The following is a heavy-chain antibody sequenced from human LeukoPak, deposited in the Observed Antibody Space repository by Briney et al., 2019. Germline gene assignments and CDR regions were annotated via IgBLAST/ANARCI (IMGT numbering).Heavy chain of an antibody. CDR1: GGSISSYY. D-gene: IGHD6-19*01. Sequence: PSETLSLTCTVSGGSISSYYWSWIRQPPGKGLEWIGYIYYSGSTNYNPSLKSRVTISVDTSKNQFSLKLSSVTAADTAVYYCARVSSIAVAVDYWGQGTLVTVSS. V-gene: IGHV4-59*01. CDR3: ARVSSIAVAVDY. J-gene: IGHJ4*02. CDR2: IYYSGST.